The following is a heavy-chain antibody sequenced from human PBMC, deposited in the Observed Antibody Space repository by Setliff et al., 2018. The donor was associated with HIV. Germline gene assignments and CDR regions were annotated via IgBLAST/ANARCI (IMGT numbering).Heavy chain of an antibody. CDR3: ARGSMVTNYYYGMDV. CDR1: GGSISSGSYY. CDR2: IYTSGST. V-gene: IGHV4-61*09. J-gene: IGHJ6*02. D-gene: IGHD2-8*01. Sequence: SETLSLTCTVSGGSISSGSYYWSWIRQPAGKGLEWIGHIYTSGSTNYNPSLKSRVTISVDTSKNQFSLKLSSVTAADTAVYYCARGSMVTNYYYGMDVWGQGTTVTVSS.